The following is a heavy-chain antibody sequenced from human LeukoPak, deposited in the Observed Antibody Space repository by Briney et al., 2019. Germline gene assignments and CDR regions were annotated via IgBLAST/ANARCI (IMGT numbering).Heavy chain of an antibody. Sequence: GGSLRLSCAASGFSFSSYAMSWVRQAPEKGLDWVSAISGSGGSTYFPDSVKGRFTISRDNSKNTLYLQMNSLRAEDTAVYYCAKGKYSSGWSIDYWGQGTPVTVSS. V-gene: IGHV3-23*01. D-gene: IGHD6-19*01. CDR3: AKGKYSSGWSIDY. CDR2: ISGSGGST. CDR1: GFSFSSYA. J-gene: IGHJ4*02.